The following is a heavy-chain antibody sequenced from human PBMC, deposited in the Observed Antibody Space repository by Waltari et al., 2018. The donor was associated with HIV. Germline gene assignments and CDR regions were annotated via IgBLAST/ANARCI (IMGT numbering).Heavy chain of an antibody. Sequence: QVQLVQSGAEVKKPGASVRVSCKASGYTLTNYYVHWMRHAPGQGLEWMGIVKTTDGDTIYAQNFQGRITVTRDTSTSTVYLELRNLMSEDTAVYYCARENSDFDHWGQGTLVTVS. CDR2: VKTTDGDT. V-gene: IGHV1-46*01. CDR1: GYTLTNYY. CDR3: ARENSDFDH. J-gene: IGHJ4*02.